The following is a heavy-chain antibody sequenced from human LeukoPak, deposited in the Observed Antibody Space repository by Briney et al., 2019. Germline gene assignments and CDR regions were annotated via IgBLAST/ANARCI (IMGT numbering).Heavy chain of an antibody. Sequence: PGGSLRLSCAASGFTFSTYWMSWVRQAPGKGLEWVANIKQDGSEKYYVDSVKGRFTISRDNAKNSLYLQMNSLRAEDTAVYYCARRAVAASVPFDYWGQGTLLTVSS. V-gene: IGHV3-7*01. CDR1: GFTFSTYW. J-gene: IGHJ4*02. CDR2: IKQDGSEK. D-gene: IGHD6-19*01. CDR3: ARRAVAASVPFDY.